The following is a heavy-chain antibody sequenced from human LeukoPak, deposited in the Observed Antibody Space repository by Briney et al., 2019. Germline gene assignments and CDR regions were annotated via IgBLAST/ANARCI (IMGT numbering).Heavy chain of an antibody. Sequence: PGGSLRLSCAASGFTFSNAWMSWVRQAPGKGLEWVGRIKSKTDGGTTDYAAPVKGRFTISRDDSKNTLYLQMNSLKTEDTAVYYCTTDYDYSNSGYYYYMDVWGKGTTVTVSS. D-gene: IGHD4-11*01. V-gene: IGHV3-15*01. J-gene: IGHJ6*03. CDR1: GFTFSNAW. CDR3: TTDYDYSNSGYYYYMDV. CDR2: IKSKTDGGTT.